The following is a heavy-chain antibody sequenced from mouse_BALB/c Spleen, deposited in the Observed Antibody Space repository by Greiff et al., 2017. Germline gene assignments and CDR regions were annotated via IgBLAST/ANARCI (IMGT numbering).Heavy chain of an antibody. J-gene: IGHJ2*01. D-gene: IGHD2-3*01. V-gene: IGHV3-2*02. CDR1: GYSITSDYA. CDR3: ARRWLLFDY. CDR2: ISYSGST. Sequence: EVQLQESGPGLVKPSQSLSLTCTVTGYSITSDYAWNWIRQFPGNKLEWMGYISYSGSTSYNPPLKSRISITRDTSKNQFFLQLNSVTTEDTATYYCARRWLLFDYWGQGTTLTVSS.